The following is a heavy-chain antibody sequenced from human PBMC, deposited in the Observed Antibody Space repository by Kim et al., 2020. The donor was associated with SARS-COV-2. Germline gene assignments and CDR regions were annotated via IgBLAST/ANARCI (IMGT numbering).Heavy chain of an antibody. Sequence: NYAQKFQGRVTITADESTSTAYMELSSLRSEDTAVYYCARDLLRLDAFDIWGQGTMVTVSS. J-gene: IGHJ3*02. D-gene: IGHD4-17*01. V-gene: IGHV1-69*01. CDR3: ARDLLRLDAFDI.